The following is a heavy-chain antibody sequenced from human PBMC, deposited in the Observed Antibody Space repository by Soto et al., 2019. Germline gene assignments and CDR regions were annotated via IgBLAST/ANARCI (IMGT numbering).Heavy chain of an antibody. Sequence: HPGGSLRLSCAASGFTFSSYGMHWVRQAPGKGLEWVAVISYDGSNKYYADSVKGRFTISRDNSKNTLYLQMNSLRAEDTAVYYYAKDLRGGNSPNWFDPWGQGTLVTVSS. D-gene: IGHD2-21*02. J-gene: IGHJ5*02. V-gene: IGHV3-30*18. CDR2: ISYDGSNK. CDR3: AKDLRGGNSPNWFDP. CDR1: GFTFSSYG.